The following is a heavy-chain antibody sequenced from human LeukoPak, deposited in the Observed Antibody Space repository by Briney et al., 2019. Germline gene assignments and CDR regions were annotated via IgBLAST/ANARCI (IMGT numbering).Heavy chain of an antibody. V-gene: IGHV4-34*01. CDR3: ARVRITIFGVVISYYYGMDI. J-gene: IGHJ6*02. CDR2: TNHSGST. D-gene: IGHD3-3*01. CDR1: GGSFSGYY. Sequence: SETLSLTCAVYGGSFSGYYWSWIRQPPGKGLEWIGETNHSGSTNYNPSLKSRVTISVDTSKNQFSLKLSSVTAADTAVYYCARVRITIFGVVISYYYGMDIWGQGTTVTVSS.